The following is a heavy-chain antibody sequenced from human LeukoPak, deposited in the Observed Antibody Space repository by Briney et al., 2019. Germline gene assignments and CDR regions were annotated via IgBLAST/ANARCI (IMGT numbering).Heavy chain of an antibody. V-gene: IGHV4-61*02. CDR3: ARRSSEILFDY. D-gene: IGHD5-24*01. CDR2: IYTSGST. CDR1: GGSISSGSYY. J-gene: IGHJ4*02. Sequence: PSQTLSLTCTVSGGSISSGSYYWSWIRQPAGKGLEWIGRIYTSGSTNYNPSLKSRVTISVDTSKNQFSLKLSSVTAADTAVYYCARRSSEILFDYWGQGTLVTVSS.